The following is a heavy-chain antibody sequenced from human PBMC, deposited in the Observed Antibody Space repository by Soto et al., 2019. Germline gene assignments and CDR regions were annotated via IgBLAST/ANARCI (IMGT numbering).Heavy chain of an antibody. D-gene: IGHD2-2*01. V-gene: IGHV4-59*11. Sequence: SETLCLTCTVSGGSINNHYWSWIRQHPGKGLEWIGYVYYNGSTNYNPSLKSRVTISVDTSKNQFSLKLSSVTAADTAVYYCARETRTSWNVWGKGTTVTAPQ. J-gene: IGHJ6*04. CDR2: VYYNGST. CDR1: GGSINNHY. CDR3: ARETRTSWNV.